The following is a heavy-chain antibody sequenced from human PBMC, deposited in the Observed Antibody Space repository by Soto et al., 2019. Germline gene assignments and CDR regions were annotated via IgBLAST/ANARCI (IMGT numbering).Heavy chain of an antibody. J-gene: IGHJ4*02. CDR3: TSGPDYAGYFDY. CDR2: IILPFGTA. D-gene: IGHD4-17*01. CDR1: GGTFSNYA. Sequence: QVRLVQSGAEVKKPGSSVKVSCKASGGTFSNYAISWVRQAPGQGLEWMGGIILPFGTANYAQKFQGRVTITADESMTTAYMELSGLRSDDTAVYYCTSGPDYAGYFDYWGQGTLVTVSS. V-gene: IGHV1-69*12.